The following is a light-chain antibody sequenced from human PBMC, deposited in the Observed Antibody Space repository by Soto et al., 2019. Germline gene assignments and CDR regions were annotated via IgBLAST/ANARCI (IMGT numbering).Light chain of an antibody. J-gene: IGKJ1*01. V-gene: IGKV3-11*01. CDR1: QSVSSH. Sequence: EIVLTQSPGTLSLSPGERATLSCRASQSVSSHLAWYQQKPGQAPRLLIYDASNRDTGIPDRFSGSGSGTDFTLTISSLEPEDFAVYHCVQRTTWPWTCGQGSKVEIQ. CDR3: VQRTTWPWT. CDR2: DAS.